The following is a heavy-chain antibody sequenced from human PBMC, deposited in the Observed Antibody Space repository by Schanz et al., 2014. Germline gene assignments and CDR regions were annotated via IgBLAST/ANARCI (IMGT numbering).Heavy chain of an antibody. J-gene: IGHJ6*02. CDR2: ISYDGSNK. Sequence: QVQMVDSGGGVVQPGRSLRLSCAASGFAFSVYGMHWVRQAPGKGLEWVAVISYDGSNKYYADSVKGRFTISRDNSKNTLYLQMNSLRAEDTSVYFCARVRRRIATPSTPSFRNYYYYAMDVWGQGTTVTVSS. V-gene: IGHV3-30*19. D-gene: IGHD6-13*01. CDR1: GFAFSVYG. CDR3: ARVRRRIATPSTPSFRNYYYYAMDV.